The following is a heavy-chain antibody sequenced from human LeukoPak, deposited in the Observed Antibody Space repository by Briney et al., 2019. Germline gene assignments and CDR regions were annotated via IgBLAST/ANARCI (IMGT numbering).Heavy chain of an antibody. CDR3: ARGRIAAAGIGRRWFDP. CDR2: INHSGST. D-gene: IGHD6-13*01. V-gene: IGHV4-34*01. CDR1: GGSFSGYY. J-gene: IGHJ5*02. Sequence: SETLSLTCAVYGGSFSGYYWSWIRQPPGKGLEWIGEINHSGSTNYNPSLKSRVTISVDTSKNQFSLKLSSVTAADTAVYYCARGRIAAAGIGRRWFDPWGQGTLVTVSS.